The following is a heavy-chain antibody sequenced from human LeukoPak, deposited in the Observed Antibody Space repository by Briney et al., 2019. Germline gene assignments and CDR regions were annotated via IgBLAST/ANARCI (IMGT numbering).Heavy chain of an antibody. CDR3: AKEGGQQLGTYYFDY. V-gene: IGHV1-18*01. CDR1: GYTFTSYG. J-gene: IGHJ4*02. D-gene: IGHD6-13*01. Sequence: GASVKVSCKASGYTFTSYGISWVRQAPGQGLEWMGWISAYNGNTNYAQKLQGRVTMTTDTSTSTAYMELRSLRSDDTAVYYCAKEGGQQLGTYYFDYWGQGTLVTVSS. CDR2: ISAYNGNT.